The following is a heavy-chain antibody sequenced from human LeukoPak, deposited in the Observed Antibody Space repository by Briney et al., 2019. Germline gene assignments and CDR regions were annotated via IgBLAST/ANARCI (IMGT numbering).Heavy chain of an antibody. CDR3: ARRLAVAGTEAFDI. V-gene: IGHV4-59*08. J-gene: IGHJ3*02. Sequence: SETLSLTCTVSGGSISSYYWSWIRQPPGKGLEWIGYIFYSGSTNYNPSLKSRVTISVDTSKNQFSLKLSSVTAADTAVYYCARRLAVAGTEAFDIWGQGTMVTVSS. D-gene: IGHD6-19*01. CDR2: IFYSGST. CDR1: GGSISSYY.